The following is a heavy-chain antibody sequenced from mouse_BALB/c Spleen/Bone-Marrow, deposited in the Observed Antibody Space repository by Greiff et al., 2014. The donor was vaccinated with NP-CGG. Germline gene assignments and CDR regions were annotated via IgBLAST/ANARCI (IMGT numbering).Heavy chain of an antibody. Sequence: QVQLQQSGSVLVRPGASVKLSRRASGYTFTNSWIHWAKQRPGHGPEWIGEIHPNSGNSNYNEIFKGKARLTVDSSSSTAYVDLNSLTSEDSAVYYCSRHHRFAYYFDYWGQGTTLTVSS. CDR1: GYTFTNSW. V-gene: IGHV1S130*01. CDR3: SRHHRFAYYFDY. CDR2: IHPNSGNS. J-gene: IGHJ2*01. D-gene: IGHD3-1*01.